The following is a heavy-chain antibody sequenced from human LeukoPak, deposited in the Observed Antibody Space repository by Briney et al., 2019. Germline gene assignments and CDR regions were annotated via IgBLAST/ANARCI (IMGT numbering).Heavy chain of an antibody. J-gene: IGHJ4*02. Sequence: ASVKVSCKASGYTFTSYDINWVRQASGQGREWMGWMNPNSGNTGYAQKFQGRVTITRNTSISTAYMELSSLRSEDTAVYYCARGRNRVQQLVLFYWGQGTRVTVSS. D-gene: IGHD6-13*01. CDR1: GYTFTSYD. CDR2: MNPNSGNT. CDR3: ARGRNRVQQLVLFY. V-gene: IGHV1-8*03.